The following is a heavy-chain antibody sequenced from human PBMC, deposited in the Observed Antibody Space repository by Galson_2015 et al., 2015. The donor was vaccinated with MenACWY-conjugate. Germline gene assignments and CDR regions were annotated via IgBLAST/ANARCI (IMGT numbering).Heavy chain of an antibody. CDR3: LMEGGH. J-gene: IGHJ4*02. D-gene: IGHD2-15*01. CDR2: VRSAYYTYVT. CDR1: GSTFSGSD. V-gene: IGHV3-73*01. Sequence: SLRLSCAASGSTFSGSDLHWVRLASGKGLEWVGRVRSAYYTYVTWYAASVKGRFTISRDDSKNTAYLQMDSLKSEDTAVYYCLMEGGHWGQGTLVTVSS.